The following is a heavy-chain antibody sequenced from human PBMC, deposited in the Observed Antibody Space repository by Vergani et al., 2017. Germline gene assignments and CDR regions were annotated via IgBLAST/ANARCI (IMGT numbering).Heavy chain of an antibody. V-gene: IGHV3-23*01. CDR2: ISGSGGST. D-gene: IGHD5-12*01. CDR1: GFTFNHYA. Sequence: EMQLLQSEGAVVQPGGSLRLSCAASGFTFNHYAMNWVRQAPGKGLEWVSGISGSGGSTYYAGSVKGRFTISRDSSKNTLYLQMNSLSAGDTAVYYCAKANPRNSGYDYLYYYHAMDVWGQGTTVTVSS. CDR3: AKANPRNSGYDYLYYYHAMDV. J-gene: IGHJ6*02.